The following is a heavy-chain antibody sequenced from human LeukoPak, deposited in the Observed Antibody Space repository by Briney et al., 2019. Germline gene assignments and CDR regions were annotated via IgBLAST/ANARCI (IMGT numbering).Heavy chain of an antibody. D-gene: IGHD3-22*01. CDR1: GGSFSGDF. V-gene: IGHV4-34*01. CDR3: ARVQNYYDSSGYQDY. CDR2: INHGGST. J-gene: IGHJ4*02. Sequence: SETLSLTCAVYGGSFSGDFWSWIRQSPGKGLEWIGEINHGGSTTYNPSLQSRVTMSVDTSTNQISLKMTSVTAADTAVYYCARVQNYYDSSGYQDYWGQGTLVTVSS.